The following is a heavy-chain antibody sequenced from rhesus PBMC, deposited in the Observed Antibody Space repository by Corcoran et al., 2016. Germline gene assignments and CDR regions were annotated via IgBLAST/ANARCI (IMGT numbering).Heavy chain of an antibody. Sequence: QVTLKESGPALVTPTQTLTLTCTFSGFSLSPSGMGVGWIRPPPGKALEWLASISWDDDKYYSTSLQSRLTLSKDTSKKQVVLTMTNMDPVDTATYYCARGTYYGSGYDYFDYWGQGVLVTVSS. D-gene: IGHD3-28*01. CDR3: ARGTYYGSGYDYFDY. V-gene: IGHV2S1*01. CDR1: GFSLSPSGMG. CDR2: ISWDDDK. J-gene: IGHJ4*01.